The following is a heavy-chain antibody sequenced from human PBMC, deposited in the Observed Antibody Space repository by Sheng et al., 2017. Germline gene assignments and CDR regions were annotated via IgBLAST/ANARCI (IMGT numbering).Heavy chain of an antibody. J-gene: IGHJ3*02. CDR1: GFTFTNSW. CDR2: INSDGSTT. D-gene: IGHD2-15*01. CDR3: VRSGVPNGFDI. V-gene: IGHV3-74*01. Sequence: EVQVVESGGGIVQPGGSLRLSCAASGFTFTNSWMHWVRQAPGKGLVWVSYINSDGSTTTYADSVKGRFTISRDNAKNTVYLQMNSLRAEDTAVYYCVRSGVPNGFDIWGQGTMVTVSS.